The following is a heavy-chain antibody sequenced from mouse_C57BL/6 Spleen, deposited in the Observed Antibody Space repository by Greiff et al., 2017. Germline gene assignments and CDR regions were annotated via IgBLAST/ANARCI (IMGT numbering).Heavy chain of an antibody. Sequence: VKLVESGPGLVQPSQSLSITCTVSGFSLTSYGVHWVRQSPGKGLEWLGVIWRGGSTDYNAAFMSRLSITKDNSKSQVFFKMNSLQADDTAIYXCAKDGNYVGYFDYWGQGTTLTVSS. J-gene: IGHJ2*01. CDR3: AKDGNYVGYFDY. CDR2: IWRGGST. CDR1: GFSLTSYG. D-gene: IGHD2-1*01. V-gene: IGHV2-5*01.